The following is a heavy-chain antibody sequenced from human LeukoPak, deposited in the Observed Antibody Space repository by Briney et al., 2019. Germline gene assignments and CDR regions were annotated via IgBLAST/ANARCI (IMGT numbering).Heavy chain of an antibody. Sequence: GGSVRLSCAVSGFTFDDYAMHWVRQVPGKGLEWVSGINWNSDSIGYADSVKGRFTISRDNSKNTLYLQMNSLRAGDTAVYYCAKDVFISSSWYEVDYWGQGTLVTVSS. J-gene: IGHJ4*02. CDR2: INWNSDSI. CDR1: GFTFDDYA. CDR3: AKDVFISSSWYEVDY. V-gene: IGHV3-9*01. D-gene: IGHD6-13*01.